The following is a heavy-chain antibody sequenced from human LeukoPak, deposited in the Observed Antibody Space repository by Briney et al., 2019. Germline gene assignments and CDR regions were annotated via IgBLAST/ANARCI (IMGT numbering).Heavy chain of an antibody. CDR3: ARGRIQLWLRGWFDP. D-gene: IGHD5-18*01. CDR1: GGSVSNYY. J-gene: IGHJ5*02. Sequence: SETLSLTCTVYGGSVSNYYWTWVRQPPGRGLEWIGYISYTGSTNYNPSLKSRVTISVDTSKNQFSLKLSSVTAADTAVYYCARGRIQLWLRGWFDPWGQGTLVTVSS. V-gene: IGHV4-59*02. CDR2: ISYTGST.